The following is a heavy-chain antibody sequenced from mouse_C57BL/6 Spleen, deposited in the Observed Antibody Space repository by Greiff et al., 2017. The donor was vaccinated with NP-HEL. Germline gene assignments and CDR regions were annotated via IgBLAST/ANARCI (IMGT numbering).Heavy chain of an antibody. V-gene: IGHV1-61*01. J-gene: IGHJ2*01. CDR1: GYTFTSYW. CDR2: IYPSDSET. D-gene: IGHD2-4*01. Sequence: QVQLKQPGAELVRPGSSVKLSCKASGYTFTSYWMDWVKQRPGQGLEWIGNIYPSDSETHYNQKFKDKATLTVDKSSSTAYMQLSSLTSEDSAVYYCARRVYYDYDGFDYWGQGTTLTVSS. CDR3: ARRVYYDYDGFDY.